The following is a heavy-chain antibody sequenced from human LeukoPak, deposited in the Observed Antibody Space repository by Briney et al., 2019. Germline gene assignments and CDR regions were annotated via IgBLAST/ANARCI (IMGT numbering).Heavy chain of an antibody. CDR3: AIGAEGAGQGYFDY. J-gene: IGHJ4*02. CDR1: GFAVSSIY. Sequence: PGGSLSLSCAASGFAVSSIYMIWVRQAPGKGLEWVSVHSSGGRTDFRTSVKGRFTLYRDNSQNTLSLQMNSPRAEDTAVYYCAIGAEGAGQGYFDYWGQGTLVTVSS. D-gene: IGHD1-26*01. V-gene: IGHV3-66*01. CDR2: HSSGGRT.